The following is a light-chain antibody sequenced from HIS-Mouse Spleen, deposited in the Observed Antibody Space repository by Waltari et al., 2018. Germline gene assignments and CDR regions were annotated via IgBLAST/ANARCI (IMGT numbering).Light chain of an antibody. CDR1: ALPKHY. CDR3: QSADSSGTYVV. J-gene: IGLJ2*01. CDR2: KDR. V-gene: IGLV3-25*03. Sequence: SYELTQPPSVSVSPGQTARIHCSGDALPKHYAYWYQQKPGQAPVLGIYKDRERPSGIPERFSGSSSGTTVTLTISGVQAEDEADYYCQSADSSGTYVVFGGGTKLTVL.